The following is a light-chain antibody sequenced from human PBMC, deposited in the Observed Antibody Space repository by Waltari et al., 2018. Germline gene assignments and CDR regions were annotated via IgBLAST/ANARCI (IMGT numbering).Light chain of an antibody. J-gene: IGLJ2*01. Sequence: QSALTQPASVSGSLGQSIIISCTGTNSDIGNYKFVSWYQQHPGKAPKLIVYDISNRPSGCSSVFSGSKSGNTASLTISGLQSDDEADYYCISYSGASTGNVALGGGTKLTVL. CDR2: DIS. CDR1: NSDIGNYKF. V-gene: IGLV2-14*03. CDR3: ISYSGASTGNVA.